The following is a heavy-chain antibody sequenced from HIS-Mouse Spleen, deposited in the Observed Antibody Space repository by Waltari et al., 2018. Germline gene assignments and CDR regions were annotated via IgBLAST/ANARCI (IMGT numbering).Heavy chain of an antibody. Sequence: QVQLVESGGGVVQPGRSLRLSCAASGFTFSSYGMHWVRQAPGKGLGWVGVRWDDGSNKYYADSVKGRFTISRDNSKNTLYLQMNSLRAEDTAVYYCAKDVLVVINSSAFDIWGQGTMVTVSS. V-gene: IGHV3-33*06. J-gene: IGHJ3*02. CDR1: GFTFSSYG. D-gene: IGHD3-22*01. CDR3: AKDVLVVINSSAFDI. CDR2: RWDDGSNK.